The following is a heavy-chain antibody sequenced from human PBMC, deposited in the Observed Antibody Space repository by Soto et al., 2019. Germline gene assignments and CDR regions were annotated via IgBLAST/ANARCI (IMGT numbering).Heavy chain of an antibody. D-gene: IGHD1-26*01. CDR2: IHSDGSST. Sequence: EVQLVESGGGLVRPGGSLRLSCAASGFTFSYYWMHWVRQAPGKGLEWVSRIHSDGSSTTYADFVKGRFIMSRYNARNTVDLQMNSVRVEDTAVYYCARGDRGAFDLWGQGTVVTVSS. V-gene: IGHV3-74*01. J-gene: IGHJ3*01. CDR1: GFTFSYYW. CDR3: ARGDRGAFDL.